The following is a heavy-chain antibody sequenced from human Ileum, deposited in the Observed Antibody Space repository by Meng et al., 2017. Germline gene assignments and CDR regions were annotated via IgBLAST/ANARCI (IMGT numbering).Heavy chain of an antibody. D-gene: IGHD1-1*01. CDR2: INAGNGNI. CDR3: ARENDNWNYFDY. CDR1: GYTFRNYP. J-gene: IGHJ4*02. V-gene: IGHV1-3*01. Sequence: QVQLDQSGTEVRAVGASVKVSCTASGYTFRNYPLHWVRQAPGQRPEWMGWINAGNGNIKISQKFQGRITITSDTSATAYMELSSLRSEDTAVYFCARENDNWNYFDYWGQGSLVTVSS.